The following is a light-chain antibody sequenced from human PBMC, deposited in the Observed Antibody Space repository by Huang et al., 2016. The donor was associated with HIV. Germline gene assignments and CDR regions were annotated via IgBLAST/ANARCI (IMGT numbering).Light chain of an antibody. CDR2: DAS. CDR1: QDISNY. CDR3: QQYDNLHT. V-gene: IGKV1-33*01. Sequence: DIQMTQSPSSLSASVGDRVTITCQASQDISNYLNWYQQKPGKAPKLLIYDASNLETVVTSRFSGSRSGTHFTFTINNLQPEDIATYYCQQYDNLHTFGQGTKLEIK. J-gene: IGKJ2*01.